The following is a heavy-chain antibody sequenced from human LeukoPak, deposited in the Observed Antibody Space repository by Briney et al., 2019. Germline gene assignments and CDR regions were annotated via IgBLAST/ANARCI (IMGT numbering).Heavy chain of an antibody. V-gene: IGHV1-2*04. J-gene: IGHJ6*02. Sequence: GASVKVSCKASGYTFTGYYMHWVRQAPGQGLEWMGWINPNSGGTNYAQKFQGWVTMTRDTSISTAYMELSRLRSDDTAVYYCARDRQTVNYGDFQPKGMDVWGQGTTVTVSS. CDR3: ARDRQTVNYGDFQPKGMDV. CDR2: INPNSGGT. D-gene: IGHD4-17*01. CDR1: GYTFTGYY.